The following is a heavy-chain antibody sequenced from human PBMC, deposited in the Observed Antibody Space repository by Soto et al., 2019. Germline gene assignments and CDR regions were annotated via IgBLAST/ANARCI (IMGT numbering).Heavy chain of an antibody. CDR2: ISSSSSYI. Sequence: EVQLVESGGGLVKPGGSLRLSCAASGFTFSSYSMNWVRQAPGKGLEWVSSISSSSSYIYYADSVKGRFTISRDNAKNSLYRQMNSLRAEYTTVYYCARRFNYGHDAFDIWGQGTMVTVSS. J-gene: IGHJ3*02. CDR1: GFTFSSYS. V-gene: IGHV3-21*01. D-gene: IGHD3-10*01. CDR3: ARRFNYGHDAFDI.